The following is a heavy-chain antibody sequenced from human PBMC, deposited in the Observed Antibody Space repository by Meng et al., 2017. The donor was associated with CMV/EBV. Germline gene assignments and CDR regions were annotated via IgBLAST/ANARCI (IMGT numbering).Heavy chain of an antibody. CDR3: TVKITFGWVSPAR. Sequence: ASGLTFSNCGMSWVRQAPGKGLEWVSTISGSGDTTYYVDSVKGRFTISRDKSRNTLYLQMNSLRAEDTAVYYCTVKITFGWVSPARWGQGTLVTVSS. CDR2: ISGSGDTT. D-gene: IGHD3-16*01. J-gene: IGHJ4*02. V-gene: IGHV3-23*01. CDR1: GLTFSNCG.